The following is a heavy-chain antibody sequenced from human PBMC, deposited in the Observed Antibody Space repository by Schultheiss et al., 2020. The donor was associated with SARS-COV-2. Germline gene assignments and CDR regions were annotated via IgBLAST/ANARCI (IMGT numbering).Heavy chain of an antibody. D-gene: IGHD1-1*01. CDR1: GFIFSDST. CDR2: IVVGSGNT. CDR3: ATSSKLERDTDALDI. V-gene: IGHV1-58*02. Sequence: KISCKASGFIFSDSTIMWVRQARGQGLEWIGWIVVGSGNTNYAQNFQARVTVTRDFSTETAYMELSSLRSEDTAVYYCATSSKLERDTDALDIWGQGTMVTVSS. J-gene: IGHJ3*02.